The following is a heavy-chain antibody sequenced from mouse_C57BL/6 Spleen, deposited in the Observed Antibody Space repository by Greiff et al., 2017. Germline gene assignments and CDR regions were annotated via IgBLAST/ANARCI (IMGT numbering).Heavy chain of an antibody. CDR3: AKGGGNYYGSSLAWFAY. V-gene: IGHV2-4-1*01. D-gene: IGHD1-1*01. CDR1: GFSLTSYG. J-gene: IGHJ3*01. CDR2: IWSGGST. Sequence: VQLQQSGPGLVQPSQSLSITCTVSGFSLTSYGVHWVRQSPGKGLEWLGVIWSGGSTDYNAAFISRLSISKDNSKSQVFLKLNSLQTDDTATYYGAKGGGNYYGSSLAWFAYWGQGTLVTVSA.